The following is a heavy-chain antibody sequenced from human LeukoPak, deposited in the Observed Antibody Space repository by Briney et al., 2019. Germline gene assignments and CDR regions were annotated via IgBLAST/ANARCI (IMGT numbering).Heavy chain of an antibody. Sequence: PAETLSLTCTVSGGSISRKYWSWIRQPPGKGLEWIGYSHYSGSTIYNPSLKSRVTISVDTSKNQLSLKLGSVTAADTAVYYCARVRGYSGYEFDYFDSWGQGNLVTVSS. D-gene: IGHD5-12*01. CDR1: GGSISRKY. J-gene: IGHJ4*02. V-gene: IGHV4-59*01. CDR3: ARVRGYSGYEFDYFDS. CDR2: SHYSGST.